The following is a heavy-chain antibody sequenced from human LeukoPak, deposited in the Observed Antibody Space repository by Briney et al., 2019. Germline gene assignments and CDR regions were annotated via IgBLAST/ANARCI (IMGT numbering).Heavy chain of an antibody. CDR3: ARVGDDYGDYRGGNDAFGI. V-gene: IGHV4-61*02. CDR2: IYTSGST. J-gene: IGHJ3*02. D-gene: IGHD4-17*01. CDR1: GGSISSGSLY. Sequence: SETLSLTCTVSGGSISSGSLYWGWIRQPAGKGLEWIGRIYTSGSTNYNPSLKSRVTISVDTSKNQFSLKLSSVTAADTAVYYCARVGDDYGDYRGGNDAFGIWGQGTMVTVSS.